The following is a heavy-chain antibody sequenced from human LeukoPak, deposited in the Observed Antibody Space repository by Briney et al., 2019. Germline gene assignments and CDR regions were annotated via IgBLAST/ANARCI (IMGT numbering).Heavy chain of an antibody. D-gene: IGHD3-10*01. CDR3: ARVSRGVTTDYYYYYMDV. Sequence: GGSLRLSCAASGFTFSSYEMNWVRQAPGKGLEWVSYISSSGSTIYYADSVKGRFTISRDNAKNSLYLQMNSLRAEDTAVYYCARVSRGVTTDYYYYYMDVWGKGTTVTISS. CDR2: ISSSGSTI. CDR1: GFTFSSYE. J-gene: IGHJ6*03. V-gene: IGHV3-48*03.